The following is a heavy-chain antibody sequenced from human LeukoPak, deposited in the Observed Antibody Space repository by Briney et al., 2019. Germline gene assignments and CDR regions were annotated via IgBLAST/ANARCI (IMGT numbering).Heavy chain of an antibody. V-gene: IGHV3-30*02. Sequence: GGSLRLSCAASGFTFSSYSMNWVRQAPGKGLEWVAFIRYDGSNKYYADSVKGRFTISRDNAKNSLYLQMNSLRAEDTAVYYCAREGWIQLWQFDYWGQGTLVTVSS. CDR2: IRYDGSNK. D-gene: IGHD5-18*01. CDR1: GFTFSSYS. CDR3: AREGWIQLWQFDY. J-gene: IGHJ4*02.